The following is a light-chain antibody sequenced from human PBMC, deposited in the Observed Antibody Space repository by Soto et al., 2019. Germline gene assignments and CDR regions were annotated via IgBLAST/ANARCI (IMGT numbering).Light chain of an antibody. CDR1: SSDVGGYNY. J-gene: IGLJ3*02. Sequence: QSALTQPRSVSGSPGQSVTISCTGTSSDVGGYNYVSWYQQHPGKAPKLMIYDVSKRPSGVPDRFSGSKSGSTASLTISGLQAEDEADYYCCSSAGSYTSVFGGGTKVTVL. CDR3: CSSAGSYTSV. CDR2: DVS. V-gene: IGLV2-11*01.